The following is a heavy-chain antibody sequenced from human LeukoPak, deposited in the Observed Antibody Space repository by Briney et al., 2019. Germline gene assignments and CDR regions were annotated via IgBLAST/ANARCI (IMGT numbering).Heavy chain of an antibody. D-gene: IGHD3-9*01. V-gene: IGHV3-74*01. Sequence: GGSLRLSCAASGFTFSSYWMHWVRQAPGKGLVWVSRINSDGSSTSYVDSVKGRFTISRDNAKNTLYLQMNSLRAEDTAVYYCARDGAYFMFDPWGQGTLVTVSS. CDR3: ARDGAYFMFDP. CDR2: INSDGSST. CDR1: GFTFSSYW. J-gene: IGHJ5*02.